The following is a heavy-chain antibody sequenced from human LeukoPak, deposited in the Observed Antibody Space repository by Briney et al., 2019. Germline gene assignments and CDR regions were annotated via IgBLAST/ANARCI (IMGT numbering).Heavy chain of an antibody. J-gene: IGHJ5*02. CDR3: ASGIHGTAWYDP. D-gene: IGHD2/OR15-2a*01. CDR1: GHPFTNYW. Sequence: GESLKISCKASGHPFTNYWIGWVRQVPGKGLEWMGFIYFGDFETRYRPSFQGQVIISADKSISAAYLQWSSLKASDTAIYYCASGIHGTAWYDPWGQGTLVTVSS. CDR2: IYFGDFET. V-gene: IGHV5-51*01.